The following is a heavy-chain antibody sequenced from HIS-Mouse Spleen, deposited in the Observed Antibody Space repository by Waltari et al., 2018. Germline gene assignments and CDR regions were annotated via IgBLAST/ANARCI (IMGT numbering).Heavy chain of an antibody. V-gene: IGHV4-34*01. CDR2: INHSGST. CDR3: ARGHKVEGWELLPWFDP. D-gene: IGHD1-26*01. CDR1: GGSFSGYY. J-gene: IGHJ5*02. Sequence: QVQLQQWGAGLLKPSETLSLTCAVYGGSFSGYYWSWIRQPPGTGLEWIGEINHSGSTNSNPSLKSRVTISVDTSKNQFSLKLSSVTAADTAVYYCARGHKVEGWELLPWFDPWGQGTLVTVSS.